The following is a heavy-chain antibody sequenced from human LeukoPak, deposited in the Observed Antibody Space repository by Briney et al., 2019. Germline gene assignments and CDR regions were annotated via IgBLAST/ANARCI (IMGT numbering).Heavy chain of an antibody. D-gene: IGHD6-13*01. J-gene: IGHJ4*02. CDR2: IYSGGST. V-gene: IGHV3-66*01. CDR1: GFTVSSNY. Sequence: QSGGSLRLSCAASGFTVSSNYMSWVRQAPGKGLEWVSVIYSGGSTYYADSVKGRFTISRDNSKNTLYLQMNSLRAEDTAVYYCARVTPTYSSSWYGRGGAFDYWGQGTLVTVSS. CDR3: ARVTPTYSSSWYGRGGAFDY.